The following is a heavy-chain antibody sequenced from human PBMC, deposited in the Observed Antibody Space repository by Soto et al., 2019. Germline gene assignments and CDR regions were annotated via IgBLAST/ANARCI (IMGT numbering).Heavy chain of an antibody. J-gene: IGHJ4*02. D-gene: IGHD3-22*01. V-gene: IGHV4-59*01. CDR2: IYYSGST. CDR1: GGSISSYY. Sequence: QVQLQESGPGLVKPSETLSLTCTVSGGSISSYYWSWIRQPPGKGLEWIGYIYYSGSTNYNPSLKSLVTISVDTSKNQFSLKLSSVTAADTAVYYCARSRGGYFGYWGQGTLVTVSS. CDR3: ARSRGGYFGY.